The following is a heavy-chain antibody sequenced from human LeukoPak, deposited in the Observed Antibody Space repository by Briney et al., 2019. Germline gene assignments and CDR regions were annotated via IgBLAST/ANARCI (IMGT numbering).Heavy chain of an antibody. V-gene: IGHV1-69*13. CDR3: ATQIVAANDAFDI. D-gene: IGHD2-21*02. Sequence: SVKVSCKASGGTFSSYAISWVRQAPGQGLEWVGGIIPIFGTANYAQKFQGRVTITADESTSTAYMELSSLRSEDTAVYYCATQIVAANDAFDIWGQGTMVTVSS. CDR2: IIPIFGTA. J-gene: IGHJ3*02. CDR1: GGTFSSYA.